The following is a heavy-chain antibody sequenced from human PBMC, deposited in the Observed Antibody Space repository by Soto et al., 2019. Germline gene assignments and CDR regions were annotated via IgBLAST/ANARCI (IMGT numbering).Heavy chain of an antibody. D-gene: IGHD5-12*01. V-gene: IGHV3-66*01. CDR1: GFTVSSSH. J-gene: IGHJ4*02. CDR3: ARDSGYPY. CDR2: IYSGGST. Sequence: HPGGSLRLSCAASGFTVSSSHMSWVRQAPGKGLEWVSVIYSGGSTDYAGFTKGRFTISRDSSKNTVSLQMNSLRADDTAVYYCARDSGYPYWGQGTLVTVSS.